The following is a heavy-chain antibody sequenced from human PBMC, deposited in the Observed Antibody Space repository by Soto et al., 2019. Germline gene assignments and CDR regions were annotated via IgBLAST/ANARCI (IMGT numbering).Heavy chain of an antibody. V-gene: IGHV3-33*01. CDR1: GFTFSSYG. Sequence: GGSLRLSCAASGFTFSSYGMHWVRQAPGKGLEWVAVIWYDGSNKYYADSVKGRFTISRDNSKNTLYLQMNSLRAEDTAVYYCARDGAILGESYYYYYMDVWGKGTTVTVSS. CDR3: ARDGAILGESYYYYYMDV. J-gene: IGHJ6*03. D-gene: IGHD4-17*01. CDR2: IWYDGSNK.